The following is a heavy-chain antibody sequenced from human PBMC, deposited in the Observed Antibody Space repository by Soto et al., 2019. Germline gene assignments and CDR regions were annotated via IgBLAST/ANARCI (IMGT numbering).Heavy chain of an antibody. Sequence: QVQLVQSGAEVKKPGSSVKVSCKASGGTFSNYAISWVRQAPGQGLKWMGGIIPIFGTANYAQKFQGRVTITADESTSTAYMELSSLRSEDTAVYYCARDLRLTWIQLWLNAFDIWGQGTMVTVSS. J-gene: IGHJ3*02. CDR2: IIPIFGTA. CDR1: GGTFSNYA. V-gene: IGHV1-69*12. CDR3: ARDLRLTWIQLWLNAFDI. D-gene: IGHD5-18*01.